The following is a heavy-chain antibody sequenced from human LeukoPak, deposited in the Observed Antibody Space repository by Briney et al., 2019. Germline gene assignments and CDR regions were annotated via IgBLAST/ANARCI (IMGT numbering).Heavy chain of an antibody. CDR3: ASRYTIFGVATFNY. D-gene: IGHD3-3*01. CDR2: IFYSGST. CDR1: GGSISSSSYY. J-gene: IGHJ4*02. Sequence: KPSETLSLTCTVSGGSISSSSYYWGWIRQPPGKGLYWIGGIFYSGSTYYNPSLKSRVTIAVDTSKNQFSLRLNPVTAADTAVYYCASRYTIFGVATFNYWGQGTLVTVSS. V-gene: IGHV4-39*01.